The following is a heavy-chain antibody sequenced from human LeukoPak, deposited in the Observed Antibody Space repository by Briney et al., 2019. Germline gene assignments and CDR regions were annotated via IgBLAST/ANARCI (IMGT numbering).Heavy chain of an antibody. J-gene: IGHJ4*02. Sequence: SETLSLTCTVSGGSISSYYWSWIRQPAGKGLEWIGRIYTSGSTNYNPSLKSRVTMSVDTSKNQFSLKLSSVTAADTAVYYCARDKGYGDYAPFVYWGQGTLVTVSS. D-gene: IGHD4-17*01. V-gene: IGHV4-4*07. CDR3: ARDKGYGDYAPFVY. CDR1: GGSISSYY. CDR2: IYTSGST.